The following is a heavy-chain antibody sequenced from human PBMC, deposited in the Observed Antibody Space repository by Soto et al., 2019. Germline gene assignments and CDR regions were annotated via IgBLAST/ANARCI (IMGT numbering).Heavy chain of an antibody. CDR3: AKDLLRWGSGSGDAFDI. J-gene: IGHJ3*02. CDR2: ISWNSGSI. D-gene: IGHD1-26*01. Sequence: GGSLRLSCAASGFTFDDYAMHWVRQAPGKGLEWVSGISWNSGSIGYADSVKGRFTISRDNAKNSLYLQMNSLRAEDTALYYCAKDLLRWGSGSGDAFDIWGQGTMVTVSS. CDR1: GFTFDDYA. V-gene: IGHV3-9*01.